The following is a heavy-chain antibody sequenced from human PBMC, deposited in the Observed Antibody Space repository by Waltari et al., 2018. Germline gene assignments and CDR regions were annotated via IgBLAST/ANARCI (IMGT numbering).Heavy chain of an antibody. CDR3: ATYIGASIGTAAFDV. J-gene: IGHJ3*01. CDR1: GGSITSNRHS. D-gene: IGHD5-12*01. Sequence: QLQLQESGPGLGQPSETLSLPCNVSGGSITSNRHSWAWFRQPPGQGLEWIATVSYNGATYSSPSLKSRVTVSRDTSKNHLSLKLGSVTAADTAVYYCATYIGASIGTAAFDVWGQGTMVTVSS. CDR2: VSYNGAT. V-gene: IGHV4-39*02.